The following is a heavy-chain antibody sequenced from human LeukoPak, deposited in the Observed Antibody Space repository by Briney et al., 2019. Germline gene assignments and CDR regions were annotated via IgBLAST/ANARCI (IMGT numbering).Heavy chain of an antibody. Sequence: GGSLRLSCEASGFIFRRYNMSWVRQAPGKGLEWVSSIIISSSYIYYGDSVRGRFTISRDNAKNSLYLTMNSMRAEDTAVYYCARNFRPQLDRYSPPYHFDYWGQGILVTVSS. CDR1: GFIFRRYN. CDR2: IIISSSYI. V-gene: IGHV3-21*01. J-gene: IGHJ4*02. CDR3: ARNFRPQLDRYSPPYHFDY. D-gene: IGHD5-24*01.